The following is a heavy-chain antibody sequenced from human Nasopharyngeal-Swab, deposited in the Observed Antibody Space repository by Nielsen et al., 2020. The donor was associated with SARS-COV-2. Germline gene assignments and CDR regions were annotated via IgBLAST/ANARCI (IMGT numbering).Heavy chain of an antibody. CDR2: LNSDGSST. D-gene: IGHD6-13*01. Sequence: GGSLRLSCTASGFTFSSFWMHWVRQAPGKGLVWVSRLNSDGSSTSYADSVQGRFTISRDNAKNTLFLQMNSLRAEDTAVYYCAKDGGGGVQSIAAAGTHFDYWGQGTLVTVSS. CDR3: AKDGGGGVQSIAAAGTHFDY. V-gene: IGHV3-74*01. CDR1: GFTFSSFW. J-gene: IGHJ4*02.